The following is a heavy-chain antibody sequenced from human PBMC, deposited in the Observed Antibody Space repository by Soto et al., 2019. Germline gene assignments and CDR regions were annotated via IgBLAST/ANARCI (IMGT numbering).Heavy chain of an antibody. J-gene: IGHJ1*01. D-gene: IGHD3-22*01. CDR2: VSPDGNSK. V-gene: IGHV3-30*03. CDR3: AREDESSGHAGTFQ. Sequence: GGSLRLSCAASGFIFSGYVMHWVRLAPGKGLEWVAGVSPDGNSKHYPDSVKGRFTISRDNSKNTLFLEMDSLSVEDTAVYYCAREDESSGHAGTFQ. CDR1: GFIFSGYV.